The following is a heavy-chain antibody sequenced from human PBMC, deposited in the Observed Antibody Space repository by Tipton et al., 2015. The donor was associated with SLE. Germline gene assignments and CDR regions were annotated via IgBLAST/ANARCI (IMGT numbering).Heavy chain of an antibody. CDR2: ISSSSNTI. CDR1: GFTFSSYE. J-gene: IGHJ4*02. D-gene: IGHD3-10*01. CDR3: ARGMVRGERGY. V-gene: IGHV3-48*03. Sequence: SLRLSCAASGFTFSSYEMNWVRQAPGKGLEWVSYISSSSNTIYYADSVKGRFTISRDNAKNSLYLQMNSPRAEDTAVYYCARGMVRGERGYWGQGSLVTVSS.